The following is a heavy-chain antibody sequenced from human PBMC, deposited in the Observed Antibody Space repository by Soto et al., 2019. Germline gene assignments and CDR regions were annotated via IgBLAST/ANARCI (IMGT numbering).Heavy chain of an antibody. CDR1: GGTVSSHY. CDR2: IYYSGNT. CDR3: ATAVASFDY. J-gene: IGHJ4*02. V-gene: IGHV4-59*02. D-gene: IGHD5-12*01. Sequence: QVQLQESGPGLVKPSETLSLNCTVSGGTVSSHYWSWIRQPPGQGLEWIGYIYYSGNTNYNPSLKSRVTISLDMSKNQFSLKLSSVTAADTAVYYCATAVASFDYWGQGTLVTVSS.